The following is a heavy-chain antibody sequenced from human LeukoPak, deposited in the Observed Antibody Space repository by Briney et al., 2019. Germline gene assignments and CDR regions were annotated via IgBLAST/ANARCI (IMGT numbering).Heavy chain of an antibody. CDR2: IGTAGDT. V-gene: IGHV3-13*01. CDR1: GFTFSSYD. Sequence: GGSLRLSCVASGFTFSSYDMHWVRQATGKGLEWVSAIGTAGDTYYPGSVKGRFTISRENAKNSLYLQMNSLRAGDTAVYYCARAAGEGNYFDYWGQGTLVTVSS. D-gene: IGHD4-17*01. J-gene: IGHJ4*02. CDR3: ARAAGEGNYFDY.